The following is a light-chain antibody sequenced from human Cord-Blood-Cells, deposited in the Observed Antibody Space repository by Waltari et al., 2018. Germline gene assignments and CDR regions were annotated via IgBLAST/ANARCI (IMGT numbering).Light chain of an antibody. CDR3: QSYDSSLSGSV. Sequence: QSVLTQPPSVSGAPGQRVTISCTGSSSNIGAGYDVHPYQQLPRTAPKLLIYGNSNRPSGVPDRFSGSKSGTSASLAITGLQAEDEADYYCQSYDSSLSGSVFGGGTKLTVL. J-gene: IGLJ2*01. CDR2: GNS. CDR1: SSNIGAGYD. V-gene: IGLV1-40*01.